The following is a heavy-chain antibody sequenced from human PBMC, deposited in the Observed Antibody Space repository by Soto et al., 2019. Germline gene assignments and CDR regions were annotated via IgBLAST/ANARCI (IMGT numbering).Heavy chain of an antibody. D-gene: IGHD5-18*01. CDR2: IIPIFGTA. J-gene: IGHJ2*01. Sequence: GASVKVSCKASGGTFSSYAISWVRQAPGQGLEWMGGIIPIFGTANYAQKFQGRVTITADESTSTAYMELSSLRSEDTAVYYCASRLDKEMATANYWYFDLWGRGTLVTVSS. CDR3: ASRLDKEMATANYWYFDL. CDR1: GGTFSSYA. V-gene: IGHV1-69*13.